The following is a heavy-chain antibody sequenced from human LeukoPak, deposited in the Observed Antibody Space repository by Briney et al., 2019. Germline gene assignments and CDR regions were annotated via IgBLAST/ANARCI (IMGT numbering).Heavy chain of an antibody. D-gene: IGHD2-8*01. J-gene: IGHJ3*02. V-gene: IGHV3-11*06. CDR1: EFNFGDYY. CDR3: ATVGGVSGRAFDM. Sequence: GGSLRLSCAASEFNFGDYYMGWIRQAPGKGLEWVSHISSSSSYTKYADSVKGRFTISRDNAKNTLYLQMNSLRVEDAAVYYCATVGGVSGRAFDMWGQGTVVTVSS. CDR2: ISSSSSYT.